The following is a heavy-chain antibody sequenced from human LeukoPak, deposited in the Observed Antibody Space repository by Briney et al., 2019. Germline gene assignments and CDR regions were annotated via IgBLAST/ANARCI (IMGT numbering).Heavy chain of an antibody. CDR3: ARDEGGYYFNNWFDP. J-gene: IGHJ5*02. V-gene: IGHV3-74*01. CDR1: GFTFSSYW. D-gene: IGHD1-26*01. Sequence: GGSLRLSCAASGFTFSSYWMHWVRQAPGKGLVWVSRINSDGSSTSYADSVKGRFTISRDNAKNTLYLQMNSLRAEDTAVYYCARDEGGYYFNNWFDPWGQGTLVTVSS. CDR2: INSDGSST.